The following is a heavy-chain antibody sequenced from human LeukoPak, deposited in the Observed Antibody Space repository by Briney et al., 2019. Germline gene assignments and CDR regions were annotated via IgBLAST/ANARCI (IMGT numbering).Heavy chain of an antibody. CDR2: MSGRGVST. CDR3: AKDCNGGNCYIDY. D-gene: IGHD2-15*01. CDR1: GFTFTNYA. V-gene: IGHV3-23*01. J-gene: IGHJ4*02. Sequence: GSLRLSCAASGFTFTNYAMSWVRQAPGKGLEWVSGMSGRGVSTYYADSVKGRFTISSDNSKNTLYLQMNSLRAENTAIYYCAKDCNGGNCYIDYWGQGTLVTVAS.